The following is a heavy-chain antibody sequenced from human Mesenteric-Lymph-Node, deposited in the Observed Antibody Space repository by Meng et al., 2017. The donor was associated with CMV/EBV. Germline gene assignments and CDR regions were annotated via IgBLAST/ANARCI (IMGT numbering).Heavy chain of an antibody. V-gene: IGHV4-4*02. CDR1: GCSISSSNW. CDR3: ARGNTMVRGVFDY. D-gene: IGHD3-10*01. CDR2: IYHSGST. J-gene: IGHJ4*02. Sequence: AVAGCSISSSNWWSWVRQPPGKGLEWIGEIYHSGSTNYNPSLKSRVTISVDKSKNQFSLKLSSVTAADTAVYYCARGNTMVRGVFDYWGQGTLVTVSS.